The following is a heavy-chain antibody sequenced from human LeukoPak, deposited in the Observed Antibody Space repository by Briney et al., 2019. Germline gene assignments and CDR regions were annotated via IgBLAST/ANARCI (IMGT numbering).Heavy chain of an antibody. CDR1: GFSFNTFV. V-gene: IGHV3-43*02. J-gene: IGHJ4*02. Sequence: QPGGSLRLSCAASGFSFNTFVMNWVRQAPGKGLEWVALIGSGGDPIYYADSVKGRFTISRDNSKNSLYLQMNSLRTEDTALYYCAKDIEVPKYSYGSLIDYWGQGTLVTVSS. CDR2: IGSGGDPI. D-gene: IGHD5-18*01. CDR3: AKDIEVPKYSYGSLIDY.